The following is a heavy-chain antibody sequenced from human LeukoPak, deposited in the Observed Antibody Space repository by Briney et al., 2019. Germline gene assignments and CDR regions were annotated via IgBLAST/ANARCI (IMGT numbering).Heavy chain of an antibody. CDR3: AAPYYYGSGSYYSTGAFDI. D-gene: IGHD3-10*01. V-gene: IGHV4-34*01. J-gene: IGHJ3*02. CDR2: INHSGST. CDR1: GGSFSGYY. Sequence: SETLSLTCAVYGGSFSGYYWSWIRQPPGKGLEWIGEINHSGSTNYNPSLKSRVTISVDTSKNQFSLKLSSVTAADTAVYYCAAPYYYGSGSYYSTGAFDIWGQGTMVTVSS.